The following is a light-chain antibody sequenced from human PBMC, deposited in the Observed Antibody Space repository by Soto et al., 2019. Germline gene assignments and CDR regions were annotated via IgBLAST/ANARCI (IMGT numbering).Light chain of an antibody. Sequence: QLTQSPSSLSASVGDRVTITCRASHVIGSDLAWYQQKPGKAXXXXXXXASTLQSGVPSRFSGSRSGTDFTLTISSLQPEDFATYYCQQSYSTPFVTFGQGTRLEIK. V-gene: IGKV1-39*01. CDR3: QQSYSTPFVT. CDR1: HVIGSD. J-gene: IGKJ5*01. CDR2: XAS.